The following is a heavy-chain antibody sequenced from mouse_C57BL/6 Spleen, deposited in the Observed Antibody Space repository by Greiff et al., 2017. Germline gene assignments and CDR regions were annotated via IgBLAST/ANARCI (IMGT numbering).Heavy chain of an antibody. CDR3: AREGVRREGFDY. CDR1: GYSITSGYY. V-gene: IGHV3-6*01. D-gene: IGHD2-14*01. J-gene: IGHJ2*01. CDR2: ISYDGSN. Sequence: EVKLLESGPGLVKPSQSLSLTCSVTGYSITSGYYWNWIRQFPGNKLEWMGYISYDGSNNYNPSLKNRISITRYTSKHQFFLKLNSVTTEDTATYYCAREGVRREGFDYWGQGTTLTVSS.